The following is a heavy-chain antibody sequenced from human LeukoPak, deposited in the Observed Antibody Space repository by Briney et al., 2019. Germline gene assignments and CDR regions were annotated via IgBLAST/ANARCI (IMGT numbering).Heavy chain of an antibody. Sequence: SETLSLTCTVSGGSISSSSYYWGWIRQPPGKGLEWIGSIYYSGNTYYNPSLKSRVTISVDTSKNQFSLKLSSVTATDTAVYYCARPRQGDYYFDYWGQGTLVTVSS. V-gene: IGHV4-39*01. CDR1: GGSISSSSYY. CDR3: ARPRQGDYYFDY. D-gene: IGHD2-21*02. J-gene: IGHJ4*02. CDR2: IYYSGNT.